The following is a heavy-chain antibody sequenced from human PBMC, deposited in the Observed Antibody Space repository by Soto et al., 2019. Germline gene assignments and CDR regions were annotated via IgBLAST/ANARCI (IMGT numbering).Heavy chain of an antibody. CDR2: IYYSGST. J-gene: IGHJ3*02. V-gene: IGHV4-31*03. D-gene: IGHD2-21*02. Sequence: QVQLQESGPGLVKPSQTLSLTCTVSGGSISSGGYYWSWIRQHPGKGLEWIGYIYYSGSTYYNPSLNSRVTISVDTSKNQFSLKLSSVTAADTAVYYCARDRDCGGDCRGAFDIWGQGTMVTVSS. CDR3: ARDRDCGGDCRGAFDI. CDR1: GGSISSGGYY.